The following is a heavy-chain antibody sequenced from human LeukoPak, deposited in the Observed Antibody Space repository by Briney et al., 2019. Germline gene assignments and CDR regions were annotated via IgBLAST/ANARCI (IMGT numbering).Heavy chain of an antibody. Sequence: GGSLRLSCAASGFTFSSYAMSWVRQAPGKGLEWVSAISGSGGSTYYADSVKGRFTISRDNSKNTLYLQMNSLRAEDTAAYYCAKVWFGESYFDYWGQGTLVTVSS. V-gene: IGHV3-23*01. CDR3: AKVWFGESYFDY. CDR1: GFTFSSYA. CDR2: ISGSGGST. D-gene: IGHD3-10*01. J-gene: IGHJ4*02.